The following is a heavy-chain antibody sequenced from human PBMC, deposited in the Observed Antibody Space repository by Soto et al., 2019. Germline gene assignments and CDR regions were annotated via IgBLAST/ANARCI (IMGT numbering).Heavy chain of an antibody. V-gene: IGHV3-30*04. Sequence: QVQLVESGGGVVQPGRSLRLSCAASGFTFSSYAMHWVRQAPGKGLEWVGLKYYADSVKGRFTISRDNSKNTVYLQLNSLRDEDTAVYYCAREGCGAYDFRRVPQTDYWGQGTLVTVSS. CDR1: GFTFSSYA. CDR3: AREGCGAYDFRRVPQTDY. J-gene: IGHJ4*02. D-gene: IGHD5-12*01. CDR2: LK.